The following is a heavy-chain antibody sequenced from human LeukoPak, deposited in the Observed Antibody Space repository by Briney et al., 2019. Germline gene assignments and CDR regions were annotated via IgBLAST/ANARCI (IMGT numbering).Heavy chain of an antibody. CDR3: AGVPGIAAAGTENDPNWFDP. D-gene: IGHD6-13*01. V-gene: IGHV1-69*04. J-gene: IGHJ5*02. CDR2: IIPILGIA. Sequence: SVKVSCKASGGTFSSYAISWVRQAPGQGLEWMGRIIPILGIANYAQKSQGRVTITADKSTSTAYMELSSLRSEDTAVYYCAGVPGIAAAGTENDPNWFDPWGQGTLVTVSS. CDR1: GGTFSSYA.